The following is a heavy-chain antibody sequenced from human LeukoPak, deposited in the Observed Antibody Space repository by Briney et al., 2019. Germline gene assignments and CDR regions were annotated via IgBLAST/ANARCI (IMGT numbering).Heavy chain of an antibody. CDR1: GGSISSGDYY. Sequence: SQTLSLTCTVSGGSISSGDYYWSCIRQPPGKGLEWIGFIYYSGSTYYNPSLKSRVTISVDTFKNQFSLKLSSVTAADTAVYYCARGASQTPDYYYYYMDVWGKGTTVTVSS. CDR2: IYYSGST. V-gene: IGHV4-30-4*08. CDR3: ARGASQTPDYYYYYMDV. J-gene: IGHJ6*03.